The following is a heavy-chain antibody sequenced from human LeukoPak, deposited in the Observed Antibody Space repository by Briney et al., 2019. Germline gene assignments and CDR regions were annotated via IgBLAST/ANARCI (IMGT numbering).Heavy chain of an antibody. J-gene: IGHJ4*02. CDR2: IGYTGTDT. Sequence: GGSPRLACAASGFTFSSFGMHWVRQAPGEGLEWVAYIGYTGTDTYYADSVKGRFTISRDNSKNTVHLQVNRLRAADTALYSCARELTERDYYIAYWVQGTLVTVSS. CDR3: ARELTERDYYIAY. D-gene: IGHD2-8*02. V-gene: IGHV3-30*02. CDR1: GFTFSSFG.